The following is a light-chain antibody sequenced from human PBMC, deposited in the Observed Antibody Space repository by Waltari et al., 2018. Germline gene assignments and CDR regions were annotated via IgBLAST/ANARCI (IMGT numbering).Light chain of an antibody. CDR1: SSNTGSGYN. Sequence: SLAVSLGERVTTSSTGTSSNTGSGYNVHWYQLLHVTAPKPLIFDNNNRPSGVPDRFSGSKSGTSASLVITGLQAEDEADYYCQSYDSSLRGSRVFGGGTKVTVL. J-gene: IGLJ3*02. CDR2: DNN. V-gene: IGLV1-40*01. CDR3: QSYDSSLRGSRV.